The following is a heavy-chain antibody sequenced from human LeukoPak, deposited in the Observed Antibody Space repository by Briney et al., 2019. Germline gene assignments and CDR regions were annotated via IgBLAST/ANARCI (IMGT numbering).Heavy chain of an antibody. Sequence: ASVKVSCKTSGYSFSSYVMYWVRQAPGQGFEWMGIIRPNGDSTTYAQKFQGRLIMTSDASTSTVYMELSSLRFDDTGVYYCARDGHERPSSFWGQGTLVTVSS. CDR3: ARDGHERPSSF. V-gene: IGHV1-46*01. J-gene: IGHJ4*02. CDR2: IRPNGDST. CDR1: GYSFSSYV.